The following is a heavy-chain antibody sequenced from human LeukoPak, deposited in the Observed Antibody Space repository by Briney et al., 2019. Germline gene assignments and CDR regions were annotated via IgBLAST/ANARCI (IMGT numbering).Heavy chain of an antibody. CDR3: ARTYYDILTGYSLSDY. Sequence: GESLKISCKGSGYSFPSYWITWVRQMPGKGLEWMGSIDPSDSYTNYSPSFQGHVTISADKSISTAYLQWSSLMASDTAMYYCARTYYDILTGYSLSDYWGQGTTVTVSS. V-gene: IGHV5-10-1*01. D-gene: IGHD3-9*01. CDR1: GYSFPSYW. J-gene: IGHJ4*03. CDR2: IDPSDSYT.